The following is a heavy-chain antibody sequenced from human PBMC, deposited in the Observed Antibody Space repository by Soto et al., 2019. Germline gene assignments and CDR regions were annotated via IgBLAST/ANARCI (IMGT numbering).Heavy chain of an antibody. Sequence: GGSLRLSCAVSGFTFSDYYMSWIRQAPGKGLEWVSYISSRGSSIYYADSVKGRFTISRDNAKNSLYLQMNGLRAEDTAVYYCARGYYDFWSGYYISPYGMDVWGQGTTVTVS. CDR3: ARGYYDFWSGYYISPYGMDV. J-gene: IGHJ6*02. CDR1: GFTFSDYY. D-gene: IGHD3-3*01. CDR2: ISSRGSSI. V-gene: IGHV3-11*01.